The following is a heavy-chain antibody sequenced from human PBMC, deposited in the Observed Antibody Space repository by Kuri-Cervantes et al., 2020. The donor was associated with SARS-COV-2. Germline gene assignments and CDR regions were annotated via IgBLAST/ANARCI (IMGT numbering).Heavy chain of an antibody. CDR2: INSDGSST. J-gene: IGHJ4*02. V-gene: IGHV3-74*01. D-gene: IGHD6-19*01. CDR3: ARPLMAGPHYFDF. Sequence: LSLTCAASGFTFSSYSMNWVRQGPGKGLVWVSRINSDGSSTSYADSVKGRFTISRDNAKNTLYLQMNSLRAEDTAVYYCARPLMAGPHYFDFWGQGTLVTVSS. CDR1: GFTFSSYS.